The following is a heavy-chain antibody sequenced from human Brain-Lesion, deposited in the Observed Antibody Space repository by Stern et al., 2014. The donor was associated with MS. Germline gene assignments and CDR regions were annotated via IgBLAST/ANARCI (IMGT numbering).Heavy chain of an antibody. D-gene: IGHD5-24*01. J-gene: IGHJ4*02. V-gene: IGHV1-46*01. CDR1: GYTFTSYY. CDR3: ATSSRDGHNLGY. Sequence: QDQLVQSGAEVKKPGASVKVSCTASGYTFTSYYMHWVRQAPGQGLEWMGIINPSGGSTSYAQKFQGRVTRTRDTSTSTVYMELSSLRSEDTAVYYCATSSRDGHNLGYWGQGTLVTVSS. CDR2: INPSGGST.